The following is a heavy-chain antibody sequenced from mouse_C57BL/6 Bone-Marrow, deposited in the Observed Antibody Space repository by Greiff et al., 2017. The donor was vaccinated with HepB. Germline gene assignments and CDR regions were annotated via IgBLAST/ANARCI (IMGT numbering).Heavy chain of an antibody. CDR2: IDPETGGT. D-gene: IGHD1-1*01. CDR3: TRPYGSSYDYYAMDY. J-gene: IGHJ4*01. CDR1: GYTFTDYE. Sequence: QVQLQQSGAELVRPGASVTLSCKASGYTFTDYEMHWVKQTPVHGLEWIGAIDPETGGTAYNQKFKGKAILTADKSSSTAYMELRSLTSEDSAVYYCTRPYGSSYDYYAMDYWGQGTSVTVSS. V-gene: IGHV1-15*01.